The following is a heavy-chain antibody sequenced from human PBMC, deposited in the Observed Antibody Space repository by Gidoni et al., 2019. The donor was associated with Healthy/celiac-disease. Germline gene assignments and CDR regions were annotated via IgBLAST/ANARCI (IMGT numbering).Heavy chain of an antibody. Sequence: EVQLVESGGGWVQTGGSLRLSGAASGFTVSSNYMSWVRQAPGKGLGWVSVIYSGGSTYYADSVKGRFTISRDNSKNTLYLQMNSLRAEDTAVYYCARWVWLADAFDIWGQGTMVTVSS. CDR1: GFTVSSNY. CDR2: IYSGGST. D-gene: IGHD3-22*01. V-gene: IGHV3-66*02. CDR3: ARWVWLADAFDI. J-gene: IGHJ3*02.